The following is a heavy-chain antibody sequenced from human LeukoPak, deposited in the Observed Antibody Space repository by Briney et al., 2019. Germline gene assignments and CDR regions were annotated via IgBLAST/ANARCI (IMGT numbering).Heavy chain of an antibody. CDR3: AKQDILTGYLGFDY. CDR2: IRYDGSNK. V-gene: IGHV3-30*02. CDR1: GFTFSSYG. J-gene: IGHJ4*02. D-gene: IGHD3-9*01. Sequence: GGSLRLSCAASGFTFSSYGMHWVRQAPGKGLEWVAFIRYDGSNKYYADFVKGRFTISRDNSENTLYLQMNSLRAEDTAVYYCAKQDILTGYLGFDYWGQGTLVTVSS.